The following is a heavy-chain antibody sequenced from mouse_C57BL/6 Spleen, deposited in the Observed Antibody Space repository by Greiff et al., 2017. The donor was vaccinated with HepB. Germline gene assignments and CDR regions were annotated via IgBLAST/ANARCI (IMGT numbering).Heavy chain of an antibody. CDR3: ASHYDYDDYAMDY. CDR2: IWTGGGT. D-gene: IGHD2-4*01. V-gene: IGHV2-9-1*01. J-gene: IGHJ4*01. Sequence: QVQLQQSGPGLVAPSQSLSITCTVSGFSLTSYAISWVRQPPGKGLEWLGVIWTGGGTNYNSALKSRLSISKDNSKSQVFLKMNSLQTDDTARYYCASHYDYDDYAMDYWGQGTSVTVSS. CDR1: GFSLTSYA.